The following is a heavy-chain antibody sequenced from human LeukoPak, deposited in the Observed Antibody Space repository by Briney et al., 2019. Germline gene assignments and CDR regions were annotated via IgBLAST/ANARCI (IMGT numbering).Heavy chain of an antibody. CDR3: ARRRYYDGSGYLD. D-gene: IGHD3-22*01. V-gene: IGHV4-39*01. Sequence: PSETLSLTCTVFGDSVSRSDSYWDWIRQPPGKGLEWIGTIYYSGRTYYSPSLKSRVTISVDTSNNQFSLNLSSVTAADTALYFCARRRYYDGSGYLDWGQGTLVTVSS. J-gene: IGHJ1*01. CDR1: GDSVSRSDSY. CDR2: IYYSGRT.